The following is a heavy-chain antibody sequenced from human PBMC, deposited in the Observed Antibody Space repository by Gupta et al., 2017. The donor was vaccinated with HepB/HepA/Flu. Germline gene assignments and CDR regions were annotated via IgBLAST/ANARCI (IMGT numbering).Heavy chain of an antibody. J-gene: IGHJ6*01. D-gene: IGHD3-3*02. Sequence: EVQLLESGGGLVQPGGSLRLSCAASGFSFAGNAMSWVRQAPGKGLEWVSGMGGDMRELFADSVKGRFSISRDNSKNTLYLQINSLRAEDTAVYYCAKYLYFWSAMDVCGKVSTVTVSS. CDR1: GFSFAGNA. CDR3: AKYLYFWSAMDV. V-gene: IGHV3-23*01. CDR2: MGGDMRE.